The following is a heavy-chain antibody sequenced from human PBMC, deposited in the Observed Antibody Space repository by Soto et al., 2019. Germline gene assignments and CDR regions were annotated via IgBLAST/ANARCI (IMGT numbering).Heavy chain of an antibody. V-gene: IGHV1-69*01. J-gene: IGHJ5*02. D-gene: IGHD6-13*01. CDR2: IIPIFGTA. Sequence: QVQLVQSGAEVKKPGSSVKVSCKASGGTFSSYAISWVRQAPGQGLEWMGGIIPIFGTANYAQKFQGRVTITADESTSTAYMXLXXXXXXXXXXXYXARAVVYSRNWFDPWGQGTLVTVSS. CDR3: ARAVVYSRNWFDP. CDR1: GGTFSSYA.